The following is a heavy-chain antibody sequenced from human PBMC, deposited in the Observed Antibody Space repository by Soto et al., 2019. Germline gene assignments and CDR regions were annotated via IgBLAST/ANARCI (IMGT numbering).Heavy chain of an antibody. CDR2: ISSSGGST. J-gene: IGHJ4*02. Sequence: QVQLVESGGGLVKPGGSLSLSCAASGFTFSDYYMTWIRQAPGKGLEWVSYISSSGGSTYYADSVKGRFTISRDNSKNTLYLQMNSLRAEDTAVYYCAKVSYGSGSYYPYFDYWGQGTLVTVSS. V-gene: IGHV3-11*01. CDR1: GFTFSDYY. CDR3: AKVSYGSGSYYPYFDY. D-gene: IGHD3-10*01.